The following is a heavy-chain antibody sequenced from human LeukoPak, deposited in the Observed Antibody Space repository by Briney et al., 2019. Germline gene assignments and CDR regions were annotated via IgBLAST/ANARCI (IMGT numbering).Heavy chain of an antibody. CDR1: GFTVSSNY. Sequence: GGSPRLSCAASGFTVSSNYMSWVRQAPGKGLEWVSVIYSGGSTYYADSVKGRFTISRHNSKNTLYLQMNSLRAEDTAVYYCARGGDSSGFRGYFDYWGQGTLVTVSS. J-gene: IGHJ4*02. CDR3: ARGGDSSGFRGYFDY. D-gene: IGHD6-19*01. CDR2: IYSGGST. V-gene: IGHV3-53*04.